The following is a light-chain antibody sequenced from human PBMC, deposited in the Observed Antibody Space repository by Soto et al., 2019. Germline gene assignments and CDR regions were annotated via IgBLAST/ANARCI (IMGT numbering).Light chain of an antibody. V-gene: IGLV2-11*01. J-gene: IGLJ2*01. CDR2: TVT. Sequence: QSALTQPRSVSGSPGQSVTISCTGTSSDVGGYNYVSWYQQHPGKAPKLIIYTVTERPSGVPDRFSGSKSGNTASLTISGLQADDEADYYCCSYAGTDTDIFGGGTKVTVL. CDR1: SSDVGGYNY. CDR3: CSYAGTDTDI.